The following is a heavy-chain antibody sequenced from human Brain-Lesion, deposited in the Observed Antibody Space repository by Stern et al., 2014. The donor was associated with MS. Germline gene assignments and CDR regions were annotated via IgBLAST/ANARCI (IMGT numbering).Heavy chain of an antibody. V-gene: IGHV1-24*01. D-gene: IGHD1-26*01. J-gene: IGHJ4*02. CDR3: ATLSPGAGGNYYRHFDY. CDR1: GYTLTELS. CDR2: FDPEDGET. Sequence: VQLLESGAEVKKPGASVKVSCKVSGYTLTELSMHWVRQAPRKGLEWMGGFDPEDGETIYAQKFQGRVTMTEDTSTDPAYMEPSSLESEDTAVYYRATLSPGAGGNYYRHFDYWGQGTLVTVSS.